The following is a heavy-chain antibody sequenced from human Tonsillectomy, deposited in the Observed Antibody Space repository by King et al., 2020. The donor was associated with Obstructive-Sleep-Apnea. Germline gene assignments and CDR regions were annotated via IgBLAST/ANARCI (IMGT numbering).Heavy chain of an antibody. CDR1: GYTFTSYG. V-gene: IGHV1-18*04. CDR3: ARYAYAAVGSTDYFDY. Sequence: VQLVQSGVEVKKPGASVKVSCKASGYTFTSYGITWVRLVPGQGLEWMGWISVYNGDTKYAQKFQGRVTMTTDRSTNTAYMELRSLRSDDTAVYYCARYAYAAVGSTDYFDYWGQGTLVTVSS. D-gene: IGHD6-13*01. J-gene: IGHJ4*02. CDR2: ISVYNGDT.